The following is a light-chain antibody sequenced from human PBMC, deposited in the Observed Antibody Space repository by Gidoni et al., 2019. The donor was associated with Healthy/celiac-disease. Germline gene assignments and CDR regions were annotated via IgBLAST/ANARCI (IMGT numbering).Light chain of an antibody. V-gene: IGLV1-44*01. CDR3: AACDDSLNGWV. Sequence: QSVLTQPPSASGTPGQRVTISCSGSSSNIGSNTVNWYQQLPGTAPKLLIYSNKQRPSGVPDRFSVSQSGTSASLAISGLQSEYEADYYCAACDDSLNGWVFGGGTKLTVL. CDR2: SNK. CDR1: SSNIGSNT. J-gene: IGLJ3*02.